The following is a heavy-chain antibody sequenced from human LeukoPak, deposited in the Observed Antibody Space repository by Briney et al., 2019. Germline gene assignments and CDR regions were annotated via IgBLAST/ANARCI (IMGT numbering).Heavy chain of an antibody. V-gene: IGHV4-34*01. Sequence: SETLSLTCTVSGGSISSNYWSWIRQPPGKGLEWIGEINHSGSTNYNPSLKSRVTISVDTSKNQFSLKLSSVTAADTAVYYCARSAPYDSSGYYPYYYYMDVWGKGTTVTISS. CDR1: GGSISSNY. D-gene: IGHD3-22*01. CDR3: ARSAPYDSSGYYPYYYYMDV. CDR2: INHSGST. J-gene: IGHJ6*03.